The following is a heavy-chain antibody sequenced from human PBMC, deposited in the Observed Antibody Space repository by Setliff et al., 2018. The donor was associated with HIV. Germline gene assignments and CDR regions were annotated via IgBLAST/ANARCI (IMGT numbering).Heavy chain of an antibody. Sequence: GGSLRLSCAASGFTFSRNDMHWVRQATGKGLEWVSVIVIAGDTYYADSVKGRFTISRENAKNSLYLQMNNVRAGDTAVYYCTRELNGHTSSHYYFGLDVWGQGTTVTVSS. CDR1: GFTFSRND. V-gene: IGHV3-13*01. CDR3: TRELNGHTSSHYYFGLDV. CDR2: IVIAGDT. D-gene: IGHD6-6*01. J-gene: IGHJ6*02.